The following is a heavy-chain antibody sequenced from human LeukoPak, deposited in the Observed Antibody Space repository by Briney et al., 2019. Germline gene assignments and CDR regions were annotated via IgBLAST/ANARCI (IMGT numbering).Heavy chain of an antibody. D-gene: IGHD6-19*01. Sequence: GRSLRLSCAASGFTFSSYGTHWVRQAPGKGLEWVAVISNEGSTKYYVDSVKGRFTISRDNSKNTLYLQMISLRAEDTAVYYCAKYLDGSGFVDYWGQGTLVTVSS. J-gene: IGHJ4*02. CDR1: GFTFSSYG. CDR2: ISNEGSTK. CDR3: AKYLDGSGFVDY. V-gene: IGHV3-30*18.